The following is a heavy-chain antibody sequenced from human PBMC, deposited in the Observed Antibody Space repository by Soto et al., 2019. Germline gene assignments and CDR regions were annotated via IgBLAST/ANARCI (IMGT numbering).Heavy chain of an antibody. CDR1: GGSISSGGYS. CDR3: ARGSPVTTDY. J-gene: IGHJ4*02. D-gene: IGHD4-17*01. CDR2: IYHSGST. V-gene: IGHV4-30-2*01. Sequence: QLQLQESGSGLVKPSQTLSLTCAVSGGSISSGGYSWSWIRQPPGKGLEWIGYIYHSGSTYYNPSLTRRVTVSVDRSKSQCSLKLGAVTAADTAVYYCARGSPVTTDYWGQGTLVTVSS.